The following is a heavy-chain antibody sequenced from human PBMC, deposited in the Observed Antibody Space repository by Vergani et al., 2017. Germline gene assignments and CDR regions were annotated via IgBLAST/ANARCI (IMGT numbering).Heavy chain of an antibody. J-gene: IGHJ4*02. CDR2: ISYDGSNN. CDR3: ARISGTIFGVVGFDY. Sequence: QVQLVESGGGVVQPGRSLRLSCAASGFTFSSYAMHWVRQAPGKGLEWVAVISYDGSNNYYADSVKGRFTISRDNSKNTLYLQMNSLRAEDTAVYYCARISGTIFGVVGFDYWGQGTLVTVSS. CDR1: GFTFSSYA. D-gene: IGHD3-3*01. V-gene: IGHV3-30*04.